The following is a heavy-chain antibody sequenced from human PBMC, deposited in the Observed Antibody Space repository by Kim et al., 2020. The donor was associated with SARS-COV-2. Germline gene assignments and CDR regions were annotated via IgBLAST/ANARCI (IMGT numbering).Heavy chain of an antibody. V-gene: IGHV1-2*02. CDR1: GYTFTGYY. J-gene: IGHJ3*02. Sequence: ASVKVSCKASGYTFTGYYMHWVRQAPGQGLEWMGWINPNSGGTNYAQKFQGRVTMTRDTSISTAYMELSRLRSDDTAVYYCARDPSITMIVVVGRAFDIWGQGTMVTVSS. CDR3: ARDPSITMIVVVGRAFDI. CDR2: INPNSGGT. D-gene: IGHD3-22*01.